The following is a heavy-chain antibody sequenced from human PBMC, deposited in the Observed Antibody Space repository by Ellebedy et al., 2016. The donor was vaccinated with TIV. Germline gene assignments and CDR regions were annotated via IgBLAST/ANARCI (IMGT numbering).Heavy chain of an antibody. CDR2: LYPNAGNT. J-gene: IGHJ4*02. Sequence: ASVKVSCKASGYTFTNYYIHWVRQAPGQGLEWMGILYPNAGNTNYAQQFQGRVTVTRDTSTRTVYMELSSLRSDDTAVYYCARAVTTGGINVFDYWGQGTLVTVSS. V-gene: IGHV1-46*01. CDR1: GYTFTNYY. D-gene: IGHD2-15*01. CDR3: ARAVTTGGINVFDY.